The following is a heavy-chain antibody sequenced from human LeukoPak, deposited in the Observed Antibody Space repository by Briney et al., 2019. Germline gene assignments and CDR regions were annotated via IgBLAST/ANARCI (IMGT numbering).Heavy chain of an antibody. D-gene: IGHD3-22*01. J-gene: IGHJ6*03. CDR2: IYYSWST. Sequence: SETLSLSCTVSGGSISSYYWSWIRQPPWKGLEWIGYIYYSWSTNYNPSLKSRGTISVDTSKNQFSLKLSSVTAADTAVYYCARRYDSSTDDHRGYYYCYMDVWGKGTTVTVSS. CDR3: ARRYDSSTDDHRGYYYCYMDV. CDR1: GGSISSYY. V-gene: IGHV4-59*08.